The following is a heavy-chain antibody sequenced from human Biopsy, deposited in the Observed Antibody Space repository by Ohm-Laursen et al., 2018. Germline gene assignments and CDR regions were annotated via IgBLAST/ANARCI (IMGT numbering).Heavy chain of an antibody. CDR2: VHYSGVT. CDR1: GGSITSRTHY. J-gene: IGHJ5*02. CDR3: ARHDLSDFWSGYPNFFDR. Sequence: SDTLSLTCTLSGGSITSRTHYWGWLRQTPGKGLEWIGSVHYSGVTYDNPSLKNRVIISVDTSKNQFYLSLKTVTAADTAVYYCARHDLSDFWSGYPNFFDRWGQGTLVTVSS. D-gene: IGHD3-3*01. V-gene: IGHV4-39*01.